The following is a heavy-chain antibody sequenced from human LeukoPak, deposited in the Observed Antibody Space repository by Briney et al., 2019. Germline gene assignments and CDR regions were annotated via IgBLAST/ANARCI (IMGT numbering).Heavy chain of an antibody. CDR2: IWYDGSNK. CDR1: GFTFSSYG. J-gene: IGHJ4*02. V-gene: IGHV3-33*01. D-gene: IGHD6-19*01. CDR3: ARDWRGYSSVPFDY. Sequence: GRSLRLSCAASGFTFSSYGMHWVRQAPGKGLEGVAVIWYDGSNKYYADSVKGRFTISRDTSKNTLYLQMNSLRAEDTAVYYCARDWRGYSSVPFDYWGQGTLVTVSS.